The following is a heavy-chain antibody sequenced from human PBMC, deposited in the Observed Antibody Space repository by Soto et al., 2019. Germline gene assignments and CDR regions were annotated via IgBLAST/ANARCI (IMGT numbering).Heavy chain of an antibody. Sequence: PGESLKISCKGSGYSFSNYWIGWVRQMPGKGLGWMGVIYPGDSDTTYSPSFQGQVTISADKSINTAYLQWSSLKASDTAMYYGARRMQMATIYFDYWGQGTLVTVSS. D-gene: IGHD5-12*01. CDR1: GYSFSNYW. CDR2: IYPGDSDT. V-gene: IGHV5-51*01. CDR3: ARRMQMATIYFDY. J-gene: IGHJ4*01.